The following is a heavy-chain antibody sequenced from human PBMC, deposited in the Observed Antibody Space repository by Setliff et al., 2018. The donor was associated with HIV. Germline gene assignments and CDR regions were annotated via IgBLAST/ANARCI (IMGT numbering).Heavy chain of an antibody. Sequence: GESLKISCEASGYNFNSYWIGWVRQMPGKGLEWVAVIYPGDSETRYSPSFQGRVTISADKSISTAYLQWSSLKASDTAMYYCASGRKKNYDLFSGYYRILGVDFDYWGQGTLVTVSS. V-gene: IGHV5-51*01. CDR2: IYPGDSET. J-gene: IGHJ4*02. CDR3: ASGRKKNYDLFSGYYRILGVDFDY. CDR1: GYNFNSYW. D-gene: IGHD3-3*01.